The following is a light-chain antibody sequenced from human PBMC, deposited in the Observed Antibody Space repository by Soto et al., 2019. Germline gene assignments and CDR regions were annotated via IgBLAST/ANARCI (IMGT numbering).Light chain of an antibody. CDR2: GNN. CDR1: SSNFGAGYD. J-gene: IGLJ2*01. Sequence: QSVLTQPPSMSGAPGQRVTISCTGSSSNFGAGYDVHWYQHLPGTAPKLLIYGNNYRPSGVPDRFSGSKSGTSASLAITGLQAEDEADYYCQSYDSSLSGWVFGGGTKVTVL. CDR3: QSYDSSLSGWV. V-gene: IGLV1-40*01.